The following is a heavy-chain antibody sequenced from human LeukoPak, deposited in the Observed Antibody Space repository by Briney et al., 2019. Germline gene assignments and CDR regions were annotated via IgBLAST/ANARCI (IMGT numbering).Heavy chain of an antibody. J-gene: IGHJ4*02. D-gene: IGHD2-8*01. Sequence: ASVKVSCKASGYTFTSYYMHWVRQAPGQGLEWMGIISPSGGSTSYAQKFQGRVTMTRDTSTSTVYMELSSLRSEDTAVYYCARGYCANGVCYMVDYWGQGTLVTVSS. CDR2: ISPSGGST. CDR1: GYTFTSYY. CDR3: ARGYCANGVCYMVDY. V-gene: IGHV1-46*01.